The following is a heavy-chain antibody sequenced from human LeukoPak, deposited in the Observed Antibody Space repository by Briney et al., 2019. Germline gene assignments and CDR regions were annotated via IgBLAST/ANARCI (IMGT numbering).Heavy chain of an antibody. D-gene: IGHD6-13*01. Sequence: GGSLRLSCAASGFTFSSYSMNWVRQAPGKGLEWVSSISSSSSYIYYADSVKGRFTISRDNAKNSLYLQMNSLRAEDTAVYYCAREGVVAAGNRYYYYYYYMDVWGKGTTVSVSS. CDR3: AREGVVAAGNRYYYYYYYMDV. V-gene: IGHV3-21*01. CDR2: ISSSSSYI. J-gene: IGHJ6*03. CDR1: GFTFSSYS.